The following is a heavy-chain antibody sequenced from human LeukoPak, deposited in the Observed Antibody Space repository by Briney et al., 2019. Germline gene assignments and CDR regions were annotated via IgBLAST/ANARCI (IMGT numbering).Heavy chain of an antibody. J-gene: IGHJ4*02. D-gene: IGHD3-16*01. V-gene: IGHV4-59*01. CDR2: THYSGST. CDR3: ARDQRRDYGDYFDN. Sequence: SETLSLTCTVSGDSISSYFWCWIRQSPGKGLEWIGYTHYSGSTSYNPSLTSRVTISLDTSKNQFYLKLSSVTASDTAFYYCARDQRRDYGDYFDNWGQGTQVTVSS. CDR1: GDSISSYF.